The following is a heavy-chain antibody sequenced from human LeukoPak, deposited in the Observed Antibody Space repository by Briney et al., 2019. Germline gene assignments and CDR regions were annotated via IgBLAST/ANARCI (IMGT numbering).Heavy chain of an antibody. V-gene: IGHV1-8*01. CDR2: MNPNSGNT. CDR1: GYTFTSYD. Sequence: ASVKVSCKASGYTFTSYDINWVRQATGQGLEWMGWMNPNSGNTGYAQKFQGRITMTRNTSISTAYNELSSLRSEDTAAYYCARAGGYCGRISCPYYFDYWGEGSLDAVSS. D-gene: IGHD2-15*01. J-gene: IGHJ4*02. CDR3: ARAGGYCGRISCPYYFDY.